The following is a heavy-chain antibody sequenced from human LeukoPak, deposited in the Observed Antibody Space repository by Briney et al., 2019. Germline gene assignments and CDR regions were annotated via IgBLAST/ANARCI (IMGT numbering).Heavy chain of an antibody. CDR1: GFTFSSYA. J-gene: IGHJ3*02. V-gene: IGHV3-23*01. CDR2: LSGSGAST. CDR3: AKVTMIVLGEAFDI. D-gene: IGHD3-22*01. Sequence: GGSLRLSCAASGFTFSSYAMTWVRQAPGQGLEWVSALSGSGASTYYADSVKGRFTISRDNSKNTVYLQMNSLRAEDTAVYYCAKVTMIVLGEAFDIWGQGTMVTVSS.